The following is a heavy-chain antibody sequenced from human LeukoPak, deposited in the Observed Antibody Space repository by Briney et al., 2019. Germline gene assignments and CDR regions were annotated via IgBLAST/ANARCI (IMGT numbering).Heavy chain of an antibody. V-gene: IGHV1-46*01. CDR3: ARVSSGYLAPFDY. D-gene: IGHD3-22*01. J-gene: IGHJ4*02. CDR2: IHPSGGST. CDR1: GYSFTSYY. Sequence: ASVQVSLKGSGYSFTSYYMHWVRQPPGQGLEWLGIIHPSGGSTSCAQKFQGRLTMTRDTSTSTVYMELSSLRSEDTVVYYCARVSSGYLAPFDYLGQGAQVSVSS.